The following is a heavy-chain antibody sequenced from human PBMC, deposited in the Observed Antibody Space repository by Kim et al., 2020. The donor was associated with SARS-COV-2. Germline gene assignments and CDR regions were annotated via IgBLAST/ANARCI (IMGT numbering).Heavy chain of an antibody. CDR1: GGSFSGYY. CDR3: ARGSYSSSWYGPRNWFDP. D-gene: IGHD6-13*01. CDR2: INHSGST. J-gene: IGHJ5*02. V-gene: IGHV4-34*01. Sequence: SETLSLTCAVYGGSFSGYYWSWIRRPPGKGLEWIGEINHSGSTNYNPSLKSRVTISVDTSKNQFSLKLSSVTAADTAVYYCARGSYSSSWYGPRNWFDPWGQGTLVTVSS.